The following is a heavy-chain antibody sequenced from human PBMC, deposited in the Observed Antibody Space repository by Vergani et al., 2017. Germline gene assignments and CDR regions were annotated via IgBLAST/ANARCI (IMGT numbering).Heavy chain of an antibody. CDR1: GGTFSSYA. Sequence: QVQLVQSGAEVKKPGSSVKVSCTASGGTFSSYAIRWVRQAPGQGLEGMGGILPNFGTANYAQKFQGRVTITASDSPSTAYLELSSRRSEDTAVYYCARSRGDDSSGYQGDFQHWGQGTLVTVSS. D-gene: IGHD3-22*01. V-gene: IGHV1-69*01. CDR3: ARSRGDDSSGYQGDFQH. J-gene: IGHJ1*01. CDR2: ILPNFGTA.